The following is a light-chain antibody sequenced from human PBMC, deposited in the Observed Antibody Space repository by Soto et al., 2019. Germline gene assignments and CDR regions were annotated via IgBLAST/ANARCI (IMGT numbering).Light chain of an antibody. J-gene: IGKJ1*01. CDR3: QHYNSYSEA. V-gene: IGKV1-5*03. Sequence: DIQMTQSPSTLSASVGDRVTITCRASQSISSWLAWYQQKPGKAPKLLIYLASSLQTGAPSRFSGSGSGTEFTLTISSLQPDDFATYYCQHYNSYSEAFGQGTKVDIK. CDR2: LAS. CDR1: QSISSW.